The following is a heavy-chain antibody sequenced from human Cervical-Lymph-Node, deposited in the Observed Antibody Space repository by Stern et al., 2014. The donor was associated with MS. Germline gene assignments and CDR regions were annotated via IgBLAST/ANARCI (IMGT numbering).Heavy chain of an antibody. J-gene: IGHJ6*02. CDR3: ARSFGRFGGMDV. Sequence: QVQLVQSGAEVKKPGASVKVSCKASGFRFTENYIHWVRQAPGHGPETLGWVRPTTGDTAYTQKFQDRVTMTRDTDMTTVYMQLIGLTSDDTALYYCARSFGRFGGMDVWGQG. V-gene: IGHV1-2*02. D-gene: IGHD3-16*01. CDR1: GFRFTENY. CDR2: VRPTTGDT.